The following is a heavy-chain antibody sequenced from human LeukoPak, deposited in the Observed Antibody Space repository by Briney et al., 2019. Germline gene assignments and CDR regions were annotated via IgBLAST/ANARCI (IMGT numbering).Heavy chain of an antibody. Sequence: SETLSLTCAVYAGSLSGHYWSWVRRPPGRGLEYIGDINHSGSTNYNPSVRSRVSISIDPSMNQFSLNLSSVTAADTAVDFCARAVTLYTGSHYSPQRPLDYWGQGTLVSVSS. CDR1: AGSLSGHY. V-gene: IGHV4-34*01. D-gene: IGHD1-26*01. CDR3: ARAVTLYTGSHYSPQRPLDY. J-gene: IGHJ4*02. CDR2: INHSGST.